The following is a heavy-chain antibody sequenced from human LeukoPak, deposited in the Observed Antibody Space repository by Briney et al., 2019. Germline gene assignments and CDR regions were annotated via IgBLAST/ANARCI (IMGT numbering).Heavy chain of an antibody. J-gene: IGHJ4*02. CDR1: GYSISTGNY. CDR3: ARVGGAFDI. CDR2: VYHSGST. Sequence: SETLSLTCAVSGYSISTGNYWGWIRQPPGKGLEWIGSVYHSGSTYYNPSLKSRVTISVDTSKNQFSLRLSSVIAADTAEYYCARVGGAFDIWGQGTLVTVSS. D-gene: IGHD2-15*01. V-gene: IGHV4-38-2*01.